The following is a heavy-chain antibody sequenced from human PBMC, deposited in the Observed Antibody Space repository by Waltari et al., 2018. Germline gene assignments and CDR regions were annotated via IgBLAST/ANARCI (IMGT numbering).Heavy chain of an antibody. CDR2: MNPGSGDT. D-gene: IGHD1-26*01. CDR3: ARGTYIVGYDY. J-gene: IGHJ4*02. Sequence: QVRLVQSGAEVKKPGASVKVSCKASGYTFTNYDINWVRQVSGQGLEWMGWMNPGSGDTGVAQSFRGRVAMTRDTSTGTADMELRGLTSADTAFYYCARGTYIVGYDYWGQGTPVTVSA. CDR1: GYTFTNYD. V-gene: IGHV1-8*01.